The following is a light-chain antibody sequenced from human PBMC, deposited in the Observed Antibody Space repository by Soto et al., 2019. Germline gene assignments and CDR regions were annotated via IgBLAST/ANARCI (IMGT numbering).Light chain of an antibody. J-gene: IGLJ1*01. CDR2: RSN. V-gene: IGLV1-47*01. CDR1: SSNIGSNY. CDR3: AAWDDGLSGYV. Sequence: QSVLTQPPSTSGTPGQRVPISCSGSSSNIGSNYVYWYQQLPGTAPKLLIYRSNQRPSGVPDRFSDSKSGTSASLAISGLRSEDEADYFCAAWDDGLSGYVFGTGTKVTVL.